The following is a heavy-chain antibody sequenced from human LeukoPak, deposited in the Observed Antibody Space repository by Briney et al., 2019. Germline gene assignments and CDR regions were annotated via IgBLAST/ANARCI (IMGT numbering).Heavy chain of an antibody. CDR2: IRSKANSYAT. CDR1: GFTFSGSA. Sequence: GGSLRLSCAASGFTFSGSAMHWVRQASGKGLEWVGRIRSKANSYATAYAASVKGRFTISRDDSKNTAYLQMNSLKTEDTAVYYCTRVHSSGDDYWGQGTLVTVSS. D-gene: IGHD6-19*01. CDR3: TRVHSSGDDY. V-gene: IGHV3-73*01. J-gene: IGHJ4*02.